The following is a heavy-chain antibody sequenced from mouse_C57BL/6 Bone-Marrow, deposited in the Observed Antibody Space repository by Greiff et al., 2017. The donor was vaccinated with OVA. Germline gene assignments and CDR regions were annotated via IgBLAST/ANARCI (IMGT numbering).Heavy chain of an antibody. Sequence: VQLKQSGPELVKPGASVKISCKASGYSFTGYYMNWVKQSPEKSLEWIGEINPSTGGTTYNQKFKAKATLTVDKSSSTAYMQLKSLTSEDSAVYYCARPDYGSGDYFDYWGQGTTLTVSS. CDR2: INPSTGGT. J-gene: IGHJ2*01. CDR1: GYSFTGYY. D-gene: IGHD1-1*01. V-gene: IGHV1-42*01. CDR3: ARPDYGSGDYFDY.